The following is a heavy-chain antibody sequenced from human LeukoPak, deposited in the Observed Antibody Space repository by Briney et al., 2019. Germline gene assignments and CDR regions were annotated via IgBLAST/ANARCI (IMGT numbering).Heavy chain of an antibody. J-gene: IGHJ4*02. Sequence: PSETLSLTCTVSGGSISSSTYYWGWIRQPPGKGLEWIGTIYYSGSTYYNPSLQSRVTISVDTSKNQFSLKLSSVTAADTAVYYCARFSVTGTTGYYFDYWGQGTLVTVSS. D-gene: IGHD1-7*01. V-gene: IGHV4-39*01. CDR2: IYYSGST. CDR3: ARFSVTGTTGYYFDY. CDR1: GGSISSSTYY.